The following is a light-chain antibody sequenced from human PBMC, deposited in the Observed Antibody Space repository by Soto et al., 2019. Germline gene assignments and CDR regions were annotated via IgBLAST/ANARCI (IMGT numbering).Light chain of an antibody. CDR3: LQDYNYPWT. Sequence: AIQMTQSPSSLSASVGDRVTITCRASQGIRNDLGWYQQKPGKAPKLLIDGASSLQSGVPSRFSGSGSGTDFTLTISSLQPEDFATYYCLQDYNYPWTFGQGTKVDIK. V-gene: IGKV1-6*01. J-gene: IGKJ1*01. CDR1: QGIRND. CDR2: GAS.